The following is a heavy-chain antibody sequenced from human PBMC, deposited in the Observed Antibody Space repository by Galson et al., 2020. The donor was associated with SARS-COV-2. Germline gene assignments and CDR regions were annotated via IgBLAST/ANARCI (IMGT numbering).Heavy chain of an antibody. Sequence: GESLKISCVGSGFIFSDYYMDWVRQAPGKGLEWIGRVRDKTNTYTADYAASLEGRITMSRDDSKNSLFLRMDDLRTEDTAVYFCARLIRSHYDGPIPTGGGFFDHWGQGIPVIVSS. D-gene: IGHD3-22*01. CDR2: VRDKTNTYTA. CDR1: GFIFSDYY. CDR3: ARLIRSHYDGPIPTGGGFFDH. V-gene: IGHV3-72*01. J-gene: IGHJ4*02.